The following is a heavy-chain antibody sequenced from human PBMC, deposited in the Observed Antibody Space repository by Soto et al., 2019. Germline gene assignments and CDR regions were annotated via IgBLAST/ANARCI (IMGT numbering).Heavy chain of an antibody. Sequence: SETLSLTCIVSGGSISSGDYYWSWIRQPPGKGLEWIGYIYHTGITFYNPSLKSRITISADTSKNQFSLKLSSVTAADPAVYSCARPGRVDTAMAPWFAPWGQGTLVTVSS. CDR2: IYHTGIT. V-gene: IGHV4-30-4*01. D-gene: IGHD5-18*01. J-gene: IGHJ5*02. CDR3: ARPGRVDTAMAPWFAP. CDR1: GGSISSGDYY.